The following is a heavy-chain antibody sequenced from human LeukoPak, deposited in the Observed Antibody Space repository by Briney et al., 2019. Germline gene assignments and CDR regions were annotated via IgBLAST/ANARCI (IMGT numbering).Heavy chain of an antibody. CDR2: INPSGGST. CDR1: GYTLTIYY. V-gene: IGHV1-46*01. Sequence: ASVTVSFKASGYTLTIYYMHWVRQAPGQGLEWMGIINPSGGSTSYAQKFQGRVTMTRDTSTSTVYMELSSLRSEDTAVYYCARDLAPTGPVEWGTPSLREDYWGQGTLVTVSS. CDR3: ARDLAPTGPVEWGTPSLREDY. D-gene: IGHD1-26*01. J-gene: IGHJ4*02.